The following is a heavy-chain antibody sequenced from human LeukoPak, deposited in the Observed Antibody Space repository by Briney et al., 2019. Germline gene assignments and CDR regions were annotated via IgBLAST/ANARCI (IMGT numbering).Heavy chain of an antibody. V-gene: IGHV3-9*01. Sequence: GGSLRLSCAASGFTFDDYAMHWVRQAPGKGLEWVSGISWNSGSIGYADSVKGRFTISRDNAKNSLYLQMNSLRAEDTALYYCAKDRNGVAGTTDAFDIWGQGTMVTVSS. CDR3: AKDRNGVAGTTDAFDI. J-gene: IGHJ3*02. D-gene: IGHD6-19*01. CDR2: ISWNSGSI. CDR1: GFTFDDYA.